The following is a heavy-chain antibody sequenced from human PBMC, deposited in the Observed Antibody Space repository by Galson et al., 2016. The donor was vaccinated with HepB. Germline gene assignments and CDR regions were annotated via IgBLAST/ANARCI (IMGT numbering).Heavy chain of an antibody. CDR2: ISGSGGST. CDR3: AKDQAEGFLESWTYYYYGVDV. J-gene: IGHJ6*02. D-gene: IGHD3-3*01. Sequence: SLRLSCAVSGFTYSGYAMSWVRQAPGKGLQWVSTISGSGGSTYYADSVRGRVRLSRHNSKNTLFLQMSSLRAEDTAVYYCAKDQAEGFLESWTYYYYGVDVWGQGTTVSVSS. V-gene: IGHV3-23*01. CDR1: GFTYSGYA.